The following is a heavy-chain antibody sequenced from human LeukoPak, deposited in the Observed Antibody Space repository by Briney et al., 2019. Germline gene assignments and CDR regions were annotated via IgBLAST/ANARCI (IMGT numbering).Heavy chain of an antibody. D-gene: IGHD3-10*01. CDR2: IKSKTDGGAT. CDR3: TKTYYYGPGSLDY. J-gene: IGHJ4*02. CDR1: GSTFTSHA. V-gene: IGHV3-15*01. Sequence: SLSLSCAASGSTFTSHAMSWVRHAPQKGREWVGRIKSKTDGGATDYAAPVQGRFTISRDDSKNTLYLQMNSLETEDAAIYYCTKTYYYGPGSLDYWGQGTLVTVSS.